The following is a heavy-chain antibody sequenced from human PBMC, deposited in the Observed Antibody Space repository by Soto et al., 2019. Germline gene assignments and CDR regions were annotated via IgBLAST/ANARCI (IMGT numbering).Heavy chain of an antibody. Sequence: AGGSLRLSCAASGFTFSSYAMHWVRQAPGKGLEWVAVISYDGSNKYYADSVKGRFTISRDNSKNTLYLQVNSLRAEDTAVYYCARGPSSLTRFDYWGQGTLVTVSS. CDR2: ISYDGSNK. J-gene: IGHJ4*02. CDR1: GFTFSSYA. CDR3: ARGPSSLTRFDY. V-gene: IGHV3-30-3*01. D-gene: IGHD2-2*01.